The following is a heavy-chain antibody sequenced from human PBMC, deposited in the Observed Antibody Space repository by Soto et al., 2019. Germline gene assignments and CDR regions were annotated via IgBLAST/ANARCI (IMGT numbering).Heavy chain of an antibody. Sequence: CLRLSCAASGFTFSSYAMSWVRQAPGKGLEWVSAISGSGGSTYYADSVKGRFTISRDNSKNTLYLQMNSLRAEDTAVYYCAGVYGSGSYSMNYWGQGTLVTVSS. CDR1: GFTFSSYA. CDR2: ISGSGGST. CDR3: AGVYGSGSYSMNY. J-gene: IGHJ4*02. V-gene: IGHV3-23*01. D-gene: IGHD3-10*01.